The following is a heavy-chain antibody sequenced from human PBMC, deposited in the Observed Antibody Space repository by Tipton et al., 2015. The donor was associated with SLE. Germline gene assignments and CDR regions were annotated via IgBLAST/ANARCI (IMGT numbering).Heavy chain of an antibody. CDR1: GGSFSGYY. V-gene: IGHV4-34*01. D-gene: IGHD4/OR15-4a*01. CDR2: INHSGST. J-gene: IGHJ5*02. CDR3: ARERIEEYGGKENWIDP. Sequence: TLSLTCAVYGGSFSGYYWSWLRQSPGKGLEWIGEINHSGSTNYNPSLKSRVTISVDRSNNQFSLNLSSVIAADTAVYYCARERIEEYGGKENWIDPWGQGTLVTVSS.